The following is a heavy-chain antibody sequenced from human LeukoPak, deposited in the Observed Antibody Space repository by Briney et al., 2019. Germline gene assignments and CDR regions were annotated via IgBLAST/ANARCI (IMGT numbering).Heavy chain of an antibody. J-gene: IGHJ3*02. D-gene: IGHD6-13*01. CDR1: GYTFTSYA. CDR3: ARDLSPQLGAFDI. V-gene: IGHV1-69*05. Sequence: ASVKVSCKASGYTFTSYAISWVRQAPGQGLEWMGGIIPIFGTANYAQKFQGRVTITTDESTSTAYMELSSLRSEDTAVYYCARDLSPQLGAFDIWGQGTMVTVSS. CDR2: IIPIFGTA.